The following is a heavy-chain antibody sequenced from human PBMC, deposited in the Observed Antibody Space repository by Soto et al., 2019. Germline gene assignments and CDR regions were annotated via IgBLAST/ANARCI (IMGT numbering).Heavy chain of an antibody. Sequence: PRESLKISCKGSGYIFSNYWIVWVLQMPGKGLEWMGIIYPGDSETKYSPSFQGQVTISADKSINTAYLQWISLKASDTAMYYCAKQRGGNHGDWFDPWGQGTLVIVSS. CDR3: AKQRGGNHGDWFDP. J-gene: IGHJ5*02. CDR1: GYIFSNYW. D-gene: IGHD2-15*01. V-gene: IGHV5-51*01. CDR2: IYPGDSET.